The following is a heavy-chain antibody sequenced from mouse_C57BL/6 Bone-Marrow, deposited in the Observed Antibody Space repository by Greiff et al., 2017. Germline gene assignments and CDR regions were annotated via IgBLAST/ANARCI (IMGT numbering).Heavy chain of an antibody. J-gene: IGHJ2*01. CDR2: IYPRSGNT. Sequence: QVQLQQSGAELARPGASVKLSCKASGYTFTSYGISWVKQRTGQGLEWIGEIYPRSGNTYYNEKFKGKATLTADKSSSTAYMELRSLTSEDSAVYFCERYVSTYFDYWGQGTTLTVSS. D-gene: IGHD1-1*01. V-gene: IGHV1-81*01. CDR1: GYTFTSYG. CDR3: ERYVSTYFDY.